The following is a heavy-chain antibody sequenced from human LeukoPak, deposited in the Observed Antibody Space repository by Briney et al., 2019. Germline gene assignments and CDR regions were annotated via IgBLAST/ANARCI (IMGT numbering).Heavy chain of an antibody. Sequence: GGSLRLSCAAFGFTFSSYAMHWVRQAPGKGLEWVAVISYDGSNKYYADSVKGRFTISRDNSKNTLYLQMNSLRAEDTAVYYCARVRGYSGSYFDYWGQGTLVTVSS. CDR1: GFTFSSYA. D-gene: IGHD5-18*01. J-gene: IGHJ4*02. V-gene: IGHV3-30*04. CDR3: ARVRGYSGSYFDY. CDR2: ISYDGSNK.